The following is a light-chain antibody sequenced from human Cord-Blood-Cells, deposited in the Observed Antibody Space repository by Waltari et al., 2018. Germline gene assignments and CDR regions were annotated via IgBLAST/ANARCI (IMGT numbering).Light chain of an antibody. CDR1: ALPQQY. Sequence: SYELPQPPSVSVSPGQTARITCSGDALPQQYAYWYQTKPGQAPVLVLYKDSERPSGSPERFSGSSSGKTVTLTISGVQAEDEADYYCQSADSSGTYGFGTGTKVTVL. CDR2: KDS. V-gene: IGLV3-25*03. CDR3: QSADSSGTYG. J-gene: IGLJ1*01.